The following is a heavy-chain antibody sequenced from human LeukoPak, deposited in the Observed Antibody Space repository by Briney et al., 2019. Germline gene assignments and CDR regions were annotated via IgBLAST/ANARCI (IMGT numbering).Heavy chain of an antibody. CDR1: GDSVSSSRYF. Sequence: SETLSLTCTVSGDSVSSSRYFRGWIRQPPGEGLEWIGTISYSGNPYFNPSLKSRVTISVDTSKNQFSLKLSSVTAADTAVYYCARQVGLYYFDFWGQGTLVTVSS. V-gene: IGHV4-39*01. CDR2: ISYSGNP. J-gene: IGHJ4*02. CDR3: ARQVGLYYFDF.